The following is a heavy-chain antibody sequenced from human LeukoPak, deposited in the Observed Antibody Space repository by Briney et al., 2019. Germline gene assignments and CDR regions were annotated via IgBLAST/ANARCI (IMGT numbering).Heavy chain of an antibody. J-gene: IGHJ4*02. Sequence: GASVKVSCKASGGTFSSYAISWVRQAPGQGLEWMGRIIPILGIANYAQKFQGRVTITADKSTSTAYMELSSLRSEDTAVYYCARDYYDFWSGPYFDYWGQGTLVTVSS. V-gene: IGHV1-69*04. CDR1: GGTFSSYA. CDR2: IIPILGIA. D-gene: IGHD3-3*01. CDR3: ARDYYDFWSGPYFDY.